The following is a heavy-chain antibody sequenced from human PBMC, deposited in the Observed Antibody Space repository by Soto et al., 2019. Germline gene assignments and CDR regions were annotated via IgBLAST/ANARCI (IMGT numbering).Heavy chain of an antibody. CDR2: ISAYNGNT. J-gene: IGHJ4*02. CDR3: ARDLNLGLAAG. Sequence: QVQLVQSGAEVKKPGASVKVSCKASGYTFTSYGIIWVRQARGQGLEWMGWISAYNGNTKYAQKFQGRVTMTTDTSTSTGDMELRSLRSDDTAVYYCARDLNLGLAAGWGQGTLVTLSS. V-gene: IGHV1-18*01. CDR1: GYTFTSYG. D-gene: IGHD6-13*01.